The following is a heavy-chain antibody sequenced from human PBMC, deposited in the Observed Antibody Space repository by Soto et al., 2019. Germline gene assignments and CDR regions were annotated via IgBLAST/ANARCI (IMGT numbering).Heavy chain of an antibody. J-gene: IGHJ4*02. CDR1: GFTFSSYY. V-gene: IGHV3-74*01. CDR2: ISGDGTTI. D-gene: IGHD6-6*01. Sequence: PGGSLRLSCAASGFTFSSYYMHWVRQVPGEGLVWVSRISGDGTTISYADSVKGRFTISRDNAKNSLYLQMNSLRAEDTAVYYCARAVAARGYYFDYWGQGTLVTVSS. CDR3: ARAVAARGYYFDY.